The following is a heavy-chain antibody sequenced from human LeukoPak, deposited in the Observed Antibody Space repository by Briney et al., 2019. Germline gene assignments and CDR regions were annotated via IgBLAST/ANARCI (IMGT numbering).Heavy chain of an antibody. D-gene: IGHD6-19*01. J-gene: IGHJ2*01. CDR3: ARDVRSSGRYSSWYFDL. CDR1: GDSISGYF. Sequence: PSETLSLTCTVSGDSISGYFWSWIRQPPGKGLEWIGYIYYSGSTNYNPSLRSRVTISVDTSKNQFSLKLSSVTAADTAVYYCARDVRSSGRYSSWYFDLWGRGTLVTVSS. CDR2: IYYSGST. V-gene: IGHV4-59*01.